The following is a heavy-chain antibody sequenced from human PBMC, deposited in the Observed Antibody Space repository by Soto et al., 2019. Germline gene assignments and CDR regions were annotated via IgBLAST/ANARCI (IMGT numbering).Heavy chain of an antibody. CDR2: FDPEDGET. CDR1: GYTLTELS. J-gene: IGHJ4*02. Sequence: ASVKVSCKVSGYTLTELSMHWVRQAPGKGLEWMGGFDPEDGETIYAQKFQGRVTMTEDTSTDTAYMELSSLRSEDTAVYYCATEGPGYYDSSGYYYYWGQGTLVTVSS. D-gene: IGHD3-22*01. V-gene: IGHV1-24*01. CDR3: ATEGPGYYDSSGYYYY.